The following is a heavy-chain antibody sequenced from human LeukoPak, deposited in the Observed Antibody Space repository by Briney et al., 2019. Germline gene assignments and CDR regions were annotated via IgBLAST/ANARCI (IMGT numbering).Heavy chain of an antibody. CDR3: ARDGVSSGWYSWWFDP. J-gene: IGHJ5*02. D-gene: IGHD6-19*01. CDR1: GGSFSGYY. Sequence: PSETLSLTCAVYGGSFSGYYWSWIRQPPGKGLEWIGEINHSGSTNYNPSLKSRVTISVDTSKNQFSLKLSSVTAADTAVYYCARDGVSSGWYSWWFDPWGQGTLVTVSS. V-gene: IGHV4-34*01. CDR2: INHSGST.